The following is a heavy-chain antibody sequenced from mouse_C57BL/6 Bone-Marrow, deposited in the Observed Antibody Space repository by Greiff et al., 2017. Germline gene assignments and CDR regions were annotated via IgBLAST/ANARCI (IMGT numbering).Heavy chain of an antibody. CDR3: TRGDGNYYYGMDY. D-gene: IGHD2-1*01. J-gene: IGHJ4*01. CDR2: IYPGNSDT. Sequence: LEWIGVIYPGNSDTSYNQQFTGKAKLTAVTSTSTAYMELSSLTNEDSAVYYCTRGDGNYYYGMDYWGQGTSVTVSS. V-gene: IGHV1-5*01.